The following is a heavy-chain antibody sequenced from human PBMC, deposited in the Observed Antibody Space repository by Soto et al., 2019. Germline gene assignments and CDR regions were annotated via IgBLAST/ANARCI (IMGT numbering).Heavy chain of an antibody. J-gene: IGHJ6*02. V-gene: IGHV3-74*01. D-gene: IGHD6-19*01. Sequence: GGSLRLSCAASGFTFSSYWMHWVRQAPGKGLVWVSRINSDGSSTSYADSVKGRFTISRDNAKNTLYLQMNSLRAEDTAVYYCARDVTGGIAVAGTGYYGMDVWGQGSTVTVCS. CDR1: GFTFSSYW. CDR3: ARDVTGGIAVAGTGYYGMDV. CDR2: INSDGSST.